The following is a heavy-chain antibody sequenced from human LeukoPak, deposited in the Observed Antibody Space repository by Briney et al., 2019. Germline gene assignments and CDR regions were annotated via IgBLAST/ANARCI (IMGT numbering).Heavy chain of an antibody. CDR1: GYSISSGYY. V-gene: IGHV4-38-2*02. D-gene: IGHD2-2*03. J-gene: IGHJ4*02. CDR3: ARGRWILHGLPDY. Sequence: SETLSLTCTVSGYSISSGYYWGWIRQPPGKGLEWIGRTHISGSTDYNPSLKSRVTISGDTSKNQFSLKLTSVTAADTAMYYCARGRWILHGLPDYWGQGTLVTVSS. CDR2: THISGST.